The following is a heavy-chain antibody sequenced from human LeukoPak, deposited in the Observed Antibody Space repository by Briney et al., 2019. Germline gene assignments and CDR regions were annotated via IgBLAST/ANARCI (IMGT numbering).Heavy chain of an antibody. J-gene: IGHJ4*02. Sequence: PGGSLRLSCAASGFAFSSYGMHWVRQAPGQGLEWVAFIRYDGSNKYYADSVKGRFTISRDNSKNTLYLQMNSLRAEDTAGYYCAKAPGMVATGIDYWGQGTLVTVSS. D-gene: IGHD5-12*01. CDR1: GFAFSSYG. CDR3: AKAPGMVATGIDY. V-gene: IGHV3-30*02. CDR2: IRYDGSNK.